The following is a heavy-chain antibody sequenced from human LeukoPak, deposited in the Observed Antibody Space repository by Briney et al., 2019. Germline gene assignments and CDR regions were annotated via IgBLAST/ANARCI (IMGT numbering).Heavy chain of an antibody. Sequence: GGSLRLSCAASGCTYSSYAMHWVRQTPGKGLEYVSAISTNGGGTYYANSVKGRFTISRDNSKNTLYLQMGSLRAEDMAVYYFARYCSDVSCYSGCDYWGQGTLVTVSS. CDR3: ARYCSDVSCYSGCDY. V-gene: IGHV3-64*01. CDR1: GCTYSSYA. D-gene: IGHD2-15*01. CDR2: ISTNGGGT. J-gene: IGHJ4*02.